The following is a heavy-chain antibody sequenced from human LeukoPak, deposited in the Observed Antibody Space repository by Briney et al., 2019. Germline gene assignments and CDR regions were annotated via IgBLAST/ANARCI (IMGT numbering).Heavy chain of an antibody. Sequence: ASVKVSCKASGYTFTDYYMHWVRQAPGQGLEWMGRINPNNGGTDYAQNFQDRVTMTRDTSLSTAYMELSRLTSDDTAVYYCARGNFAYRYSYGHNYYYYYMDVWGKGTTVTVSS. J-gene: IGHJ6*03. D-gene: IGHD5-18*01. CDR2: INPNNGGT. CDR1: GYTFTDYY. CDR3: ARGNFAYRYSYGHNYYYYYMDV. V-gene: IGHV1-2*06.